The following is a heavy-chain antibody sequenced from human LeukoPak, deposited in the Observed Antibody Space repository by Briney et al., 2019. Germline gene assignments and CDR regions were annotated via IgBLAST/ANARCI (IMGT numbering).Heavy chain of an antibody. V-gene: IGHV4-59*11. CDR1: GGSINWHY. D-gene: IGHD1-26*01. J-gene: IGHJ3*02. CDR2: LLYSGST. Sequence: SETLSLTCTVSGGSINWHYWHWIRQSPGKGLEWIGHLLYSGSTSYNPSLESRVTISLDTSKKNFSLKLTSVTAADTAVYYCATNAGPSGAGDVLDIWGHGAMVTVSS. CDR3: ATNAGPSGAGDVLDI.